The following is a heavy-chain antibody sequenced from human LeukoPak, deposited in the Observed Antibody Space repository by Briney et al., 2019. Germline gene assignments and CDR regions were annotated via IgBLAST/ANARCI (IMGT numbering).Heavy chain of an antibody. Sequence: GGSLRLSCAASGFTVSSNYMSWVRQAPGKGLEWVSVIYSSGSTYYADSVKGRFTISRDNSMNTLYLQMNSLRAEDTAVYYCARGIRFLEWLPHFDYWGQGTLVTVSS. J-gene: IGHJ4*02. V-gene: IGHV3-66*02. CDR1: GFTVSSNY. CDR2: IYSSGST. CDR3: ARGIRFLEWLPHFDY. D-gene: IGHD3-3*01.